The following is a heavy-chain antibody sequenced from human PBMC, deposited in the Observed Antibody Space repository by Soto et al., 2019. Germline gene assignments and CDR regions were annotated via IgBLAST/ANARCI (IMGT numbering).Heavy chain of an antibody. Sequence: QVQLVQSGAEVKKPGASVKVSCKASGYTFTSYGISWVRQAPGQGLEWMGWISAYNGNTNYAQKLQGRVTMTTDTTTSTAYMELRSLRSDDTAVYYCARNPLPMNYVWGSYRAIDYWGQGTLVTVSS. CDR1: GYTFTSYG. D-gene: IGHD3-16*02. V-gene: IGHV1-18*01. J-gene: IGHJ4*02. CDR2: ISAYNGNT. CDR3: ARNPLPMNYVWGSYRAIDY.